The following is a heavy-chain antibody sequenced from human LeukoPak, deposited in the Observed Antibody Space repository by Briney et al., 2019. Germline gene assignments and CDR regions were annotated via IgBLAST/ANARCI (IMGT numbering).Heavy chain of an antibody. J-gene: IGHJ4*02. CDR3: ARDLDGDGVYYFDY. V-gene: IGHV4-61*02. CDR2: IQASGST. Sequence: SETLSLTCTVSGGAISSGGYYWSWIRQPAGKGLEWIGRIQASGSTYYNPSLKSRVTISVDTSKNQFSLKLSSVTAADTAVYYCARDLDGDGVYYFDYWGQGSLVTVSS. D-gene: IGHD3-10*01. CDR1: GGAISSGGYY.